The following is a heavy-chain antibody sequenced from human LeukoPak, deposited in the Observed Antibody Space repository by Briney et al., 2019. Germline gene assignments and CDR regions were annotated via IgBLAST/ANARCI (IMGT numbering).Heavy chain of an antibody. CDR3: AKDARRSSGWWFFDH. D-gene: IGHD6-19*01. J-gene: IGHJ4*02. CDR1: GFTFSTYA. V-gene: IGHV3-23*01. Sequence: GGSLRLSCAASGFTFSTYAMSWVRQAPGKGLEWVSTITDGGGSTFYADSVKGRFTISRDNSKNTLYLQMNSLRAEDTAVYYCAKDARRSSGWWFFDHWGQGTLVTVSS. CDR2: ITDGGGST.